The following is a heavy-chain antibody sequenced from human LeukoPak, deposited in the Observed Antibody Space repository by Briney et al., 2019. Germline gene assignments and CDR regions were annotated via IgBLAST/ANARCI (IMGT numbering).Heavy chain of an antibody. CDR1: GGTFSNYA. D-gene: IGHD3-22*01. CDR3: ARDRTPYYYDSSGERGAFDI. J-gene: IGHJ3*02. V-gene: IGHV1-69*05. CDR2: IIAIFGTA. Sequence: GSSVKVSCKASGGTFSNYAISWVRQAPGQGLEWMGGIIAIFGTANYAQKFQGRVTITTDESTSTAYMELSSLRSEDTAVYYCARDRTPYYYDSSGERGAFDIWGQGTMVTVSS.